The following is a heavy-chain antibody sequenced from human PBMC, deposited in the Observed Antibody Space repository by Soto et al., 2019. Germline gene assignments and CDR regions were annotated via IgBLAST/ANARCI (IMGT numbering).Heavy chain of an antibody. V-gene: IGHV4-31*03. J-gene: IGHJ5*02. D-gene: IGHD3-10*01. CDR3: ARAGFGELSGVDP. Sequence: PSETLSLTCTVSGGSISSGVYYWSWIRQHPGKGLEWIGYIYYSGSTYYNPSLKSRVTISVDTSKNQFSLKLSSVTAADTAVYYCARAGFGELSGVDPWGQGTLVTVSS. CDR2: IYYSGST. CDR1: GGSISSGVYY.